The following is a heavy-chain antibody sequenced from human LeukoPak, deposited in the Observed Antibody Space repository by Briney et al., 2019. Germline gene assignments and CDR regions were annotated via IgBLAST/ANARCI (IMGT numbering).Heavy chain of an antibody. Sequence: VASVKVSCKASGYTFTSYAMNWVRQAPGQGLEWMGGIIPIFGTANYAQKFQGRVTITADKSTSTAYMELSSLRSEDTAVYYCARVFLDYGGNRGHYYYYMDVWGKGTTVTVSS. D-gene: IGHD4-23*01. CDR3: ARVFLDYGGNRGHYYYYMDV. J-gene: IGHJ6*03. CDR2: IIPIFGTA. V-gene: IGHV1-69*06. CDR1: GYTFTSYA.